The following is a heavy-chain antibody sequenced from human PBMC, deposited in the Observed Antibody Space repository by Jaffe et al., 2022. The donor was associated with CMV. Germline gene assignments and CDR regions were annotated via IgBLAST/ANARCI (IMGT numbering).Heavy chain of an antibody. Sequence: QVQLVESGGGVVQPGRSLRLSCAASGFTFSSYGMHWVRQAPGKGLEWVAVISYDGSNKYYADSVKGRFTISRDNSKNTLYLQMNSLRAEDTAVYYCAKDWSGAYSSSWSTNNWFDPWGQGTLVTVSS. CDR1: GFTFSSYG. CDR2: ISYDGSNK. CDR3: AKDWSGAYSSSWSTNNWFDP. V-gene: IGHV3-30*18. J-gene: IGHJ5*02. D-gene: IGHD6-13*01.